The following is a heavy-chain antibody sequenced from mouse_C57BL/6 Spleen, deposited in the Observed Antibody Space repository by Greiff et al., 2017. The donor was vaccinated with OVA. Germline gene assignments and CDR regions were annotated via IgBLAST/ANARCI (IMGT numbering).Heavy chain of an antibody. CDR1: GYTFTSYW. V-gene: IGHV1-61*01. J-gene: IGHJ4*01. Sequence: VQLQQPGAELVRPGSSVKLSCKASGYTFTSYWMDWVKQRPGQGLEWIGNIYPSDSETHYNQKFKDKATLTVDKSSSTAYMQLSSLTSEDSAVYYCATSTAQAKAMDYWGQGTSVTVSS. D-gene: IGHD3-2*02. CDR3: ATSTAQAKAMDY. CDR2: IYPSDSET.